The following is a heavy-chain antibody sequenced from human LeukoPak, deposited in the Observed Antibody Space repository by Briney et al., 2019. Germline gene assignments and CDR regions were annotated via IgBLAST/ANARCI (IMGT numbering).Heavy chain of an antibody. V-gene: IGHV1-2*02. Sequence: ASVKVSCTASGYTFTGYYMHWVRQAPGQGLEWMGWINPNSGGTNYAQKFQGRVTMTRDTSISTAYMELSRLRSDDTAVYYCARGGKKGELHDDAFDIWGQGTMVTVSS. J-gene: IGHJ3*02. D-gene: IGHD1-7*01. CDR2: INPNSGGT. CDR3: ARGGKKGELHDDAFDI. CDR1: GYTFTGYY.